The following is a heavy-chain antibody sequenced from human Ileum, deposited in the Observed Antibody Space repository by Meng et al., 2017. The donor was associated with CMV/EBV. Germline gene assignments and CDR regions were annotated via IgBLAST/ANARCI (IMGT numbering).Heavy chain of an antibody. V-gene: IGHV3-66*02. CDR1: GDPISGHH. CDR2: IYSGGST. J-gene: IGHJ6*02. CDR3: ARGYWRYGMDV. D-gene: IGHD3-3*01. Sequence: ETLSLTCTVSGDPISGHHWSWVRQAPGKGLEWVSVIYSGGSTYYADSVKGRFTISRDNSKNTLYLQMNSLRAEDTAVYYCARGYWRYGMDVWGQGTTVTVSS.